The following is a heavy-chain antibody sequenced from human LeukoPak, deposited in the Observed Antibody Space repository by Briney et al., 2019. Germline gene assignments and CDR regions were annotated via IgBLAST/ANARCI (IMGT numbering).Heavy chain of an antibody. CDR3: ARYVLLMDY. V-gene: IGHV3-11*01. J-gene: IGHJ4*02. CDR1: GFSFSDHH. CDR2: ISRDGNII. D-gene: IGHD3-16*01. Sequence: PGGSLRLSCAASGFSFSDHHMSWVRQVPGKGLEGLAYISRDGNIIVYADSVKGRFIISRDNAKQSVYLEMTSLRPEDTAVYYCARYVLLMDYWGQGTLVTVSS.